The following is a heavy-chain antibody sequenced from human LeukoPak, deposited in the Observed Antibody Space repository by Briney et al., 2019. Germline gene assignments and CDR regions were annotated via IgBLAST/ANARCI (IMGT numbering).Heavy chain of an antibody. CDR1: GFTFDDYA. J-gene: IGHJ4*02. CDR2: ISWNGGST. Sequence: PGGSLRLSCAASGFTFDDYAMHWVRQAPGKGLEWVSGISWNGGSTGYADSVKGRFTISRDNAKNSLYLQMNSLRGEDTALYYCAKDRTTVTTSDFDYWGQGILVTVSS. V-gene: IGHV3-9*01. D-gene: IGHD4-17*01. CDR3: AKDRTTVTTSDFDY.